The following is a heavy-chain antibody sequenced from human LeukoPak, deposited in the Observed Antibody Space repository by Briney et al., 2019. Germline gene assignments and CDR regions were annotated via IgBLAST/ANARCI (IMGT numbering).Heavy chain of an antibody. CDR1: GGSFSGYY. CDR2: INHSGST. CDR3: ARDTYSSSWSYFDY. Sequence: KPSETLSLTCAVYGGSFSGYYWSWIRQPPGKGLEWIGEINHSGSTNYNPSLKSRVTISVDTSKNQFSLKLSSVTAADTAVYYCARDTYSSSWSYFDYWGQGTLVTVSS. J-gene: IGHJ4*02. V-gene: IGHV4-34*01. D-gene: IGHD6-13*01.